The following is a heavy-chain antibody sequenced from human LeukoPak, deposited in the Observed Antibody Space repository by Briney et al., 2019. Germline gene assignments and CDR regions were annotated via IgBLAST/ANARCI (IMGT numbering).Heavy chain of an antibody. V-gene: IGHV3-23*01. CDR3: AKCTTGNTHYPIDY. Sequence: PGGSPRLSCAASGFTFSNYAMSWVRQAPGKGLEWVSAISGSGGSTYYADSVKGRLTISRDNSKNTLYLQMNSLRVEDTAAYYCAKCTTGNTHYPIDYWGQGTLVTVSS. CDR1: GFTFSNYA. CDR2: ISGSGGST. D-gene: IGHD4-17*01. J-gene: IGHJ4*02.